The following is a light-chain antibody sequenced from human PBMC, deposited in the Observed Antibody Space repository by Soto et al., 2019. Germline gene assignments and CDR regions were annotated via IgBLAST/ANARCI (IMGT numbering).Light chain of an antibody. J-gene: IGKJ1*01. CDR2: KAS. CDR3: QHYNSYSEA. Sequence: DIQMTQSPSTLSGSVGDRVTITCRASQTISSWLAWYQQKPGKAPKLLIYKASTLKSGVPSRFGGSGSWTEFTLTISSLQPDDFATYYCQHYNSYSEAFGQGTQVELK. V-gene: IGKV1-5*03. CDR1: QTISSW.